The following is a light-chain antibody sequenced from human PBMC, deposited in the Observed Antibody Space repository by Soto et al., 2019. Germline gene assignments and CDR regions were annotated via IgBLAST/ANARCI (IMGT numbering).Light chain of an antibody. CDR1: HSVSTY. CDR3: QLRSNWIT. V-gene: IGKV3-11*01. CDR2: DAS. Sequence: ESVLGQSPGTLSLSLGERATLSCRASHSVSTYLAWYQQKPGQSPRLLIDDASTRATGIPARFSGSGSGTDFTLTISSLEPEEFAVYDCQLRSNWITFGQGTRLEIK. J-gene: IGKJ5*01.